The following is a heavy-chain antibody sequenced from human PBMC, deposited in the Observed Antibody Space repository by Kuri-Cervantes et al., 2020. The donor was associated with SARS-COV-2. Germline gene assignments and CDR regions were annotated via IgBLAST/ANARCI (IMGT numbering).Heavy chain of an antibody. CDR3: ARVGHHFSTDFWSGYREASNWFDP. CDR1: GCPISSYY. J-gene: IGHJ5*02. V-gene: IGHV4-59*01. Sequence: SETLSLTCTVSGCPISSYYWSWIRQPPGKGLEWIGYIYYSGTTNYNPSLKSRVTISVDTSKNQFSLKLSSVTAADTAVYYCARVGHHFSTDFWSGYREASNWFDPWGQGTLVTVSS. CDR2: IYYSGTT. D-gene: IGHD3-3*01.